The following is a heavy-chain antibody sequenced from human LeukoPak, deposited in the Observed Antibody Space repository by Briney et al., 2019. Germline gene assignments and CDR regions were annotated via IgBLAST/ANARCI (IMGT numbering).Heavy chain of an antibody. CDR2: ISTSSSTI. D-gene: IGHD3-10*01. CDR1: GFTFSSYS. J-gene: IGHJ6*03. Sequence: PGGSLRLSCAASGFTFSSYSMNWDRQASGKGLEWVSYISTSSSTIYYADSVKGRFTTSRDNAKNSLYLQMSSLRAEDTAVYYCASELVTYYYGSGSGYYYYMDVWGKGTTVTVSS. V-gene: IGHV3-48*01. CDR3: ASELVTYYYGSGSGYYYYMDV.